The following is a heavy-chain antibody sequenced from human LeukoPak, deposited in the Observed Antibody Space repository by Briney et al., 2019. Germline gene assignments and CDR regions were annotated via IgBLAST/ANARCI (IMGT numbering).Heavy chain of an antibody. CDR3: ARGPRHMVRGVNYFDY. CDR2: IIPIFGTA. D-gene: IGHD3-10*01. J-gene: IGHJ4*02. Sequence: ASVKVSCKASGGTFSSYAISWVRQAPGQGLEWMGGIIPIFGTANYAQKFQGRVTITADESTSTAYMELSSLRSEDTAVYYCARGPRHMVRGVNYFDYWGQGTLVTVSS. CDR1: GGTFSSYA. V-gene: IGHV1-69*13.